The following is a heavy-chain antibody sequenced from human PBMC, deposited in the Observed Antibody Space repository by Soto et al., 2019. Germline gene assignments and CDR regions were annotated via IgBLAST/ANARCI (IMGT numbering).Heavy chain of an antibody. Sequence: QVQLQQWGAGLLKPSETLPLTCAVYGGSFSGYYWSWIRQPPGKGLEWIGEINHSGSTNYNPSLKSRVTISVDTSKNQFSLKLSSVTAADTAVYYCARGGYYDFWRGSNWFDPWGQGTLVTVSS. CDR3: ARGGYYDFWRGSNWFDP. D-gene: IGHD3-3*01. CDR2: INHSGST. J-gene: IGHJ5*02. CDR1: GGSFSGYY. V-gene: IGHV4-34*01.